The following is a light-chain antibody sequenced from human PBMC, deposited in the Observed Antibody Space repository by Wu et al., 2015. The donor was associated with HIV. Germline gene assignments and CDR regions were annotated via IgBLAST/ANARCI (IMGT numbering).Light chain of an antibody. CDR3: QQYNNWPPWT. J-gene: IGKJ1*01. CDR1: QSISTN. Sequence: IVMTQSPATLSVSPGESATLSCRASQSISTNLAWYQQKPGQAPRLLIYGASTRATGIPARFSGSGSGTEFTLTISSLQSEDFAVYHCQQYNNWPPWTFGQGTKVEIK. CDR2: GAS. V-gene: IGKV3-15*01.